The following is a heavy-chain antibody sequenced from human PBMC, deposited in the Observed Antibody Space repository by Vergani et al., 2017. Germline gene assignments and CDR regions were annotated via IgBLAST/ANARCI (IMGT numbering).Heavy chain of an antibody. CDR1: GGSISSGSYY. D-gene: IGHD6-13*01. CDR2: IYTSGST. V-gene: IGHV4-61*02. CDR3: AREKSRENDAFDI. J-gene: IGHJ3*02. Sequence: QVQLQESGPGLVKPSQTLSLTCTVSGGSISSGSYYWSWIRQPAGKGLEWIGRIYTSGSTNYNPSLKSRVTISVDTSKNQFSLKLSSVTAADTAVYYCAREKSRENDAFDIWGQGTMVTVSS.